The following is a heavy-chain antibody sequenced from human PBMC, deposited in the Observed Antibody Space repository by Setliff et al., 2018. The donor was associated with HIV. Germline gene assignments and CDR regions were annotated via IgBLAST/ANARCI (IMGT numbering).Heavy chain of an antibody. V-gene: IGHV4-38-2*01. D-gene: IGHD1-26*01. Sequence: SETLSLTCGVSGYSMSSGYYWGWIRQPPGKGLEWIGNVYHTGSTYYNPSLKSRVTISVDTSKNQFSLKLSSVIAADTAVYYCARSPVGTPEYYFDYWGQGTLVTVSS. CDR1: GYSMSSGYY. CDR2: VYHTGST. J-gene: IGHJ4*02. CDR3: ARSPVGTPEYYFDY.